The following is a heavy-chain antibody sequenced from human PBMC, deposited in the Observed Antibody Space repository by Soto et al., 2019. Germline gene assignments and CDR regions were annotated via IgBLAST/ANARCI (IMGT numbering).Heavy chain of an antibody. V-gene: IGHV4-4*02. D-gene: IGHD6-13*01. CDR1: GGAISSSNW. J-gene: IGHJ4*02. Sequence: QVQLQESGPGLVKPSGTLSLTCAVSGGAISSSNWWSGARQPPGEGLEWIGEIYHSVSTNYHPSLQSRVTISVDKSKTQFSLKLSSVPAAATAVYYCARAAMGGSSWPFDYWGQGTLVTVSS. CDR3: ARAAMGGSSWPFDY. CDR2: IYHSVST.